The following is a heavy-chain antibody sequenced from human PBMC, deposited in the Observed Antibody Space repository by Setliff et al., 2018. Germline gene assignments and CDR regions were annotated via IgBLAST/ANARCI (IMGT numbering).Heavy chain of an antibody. J-gene: IGHJ3*02. CDR2: ISGGATRT. CDR1: GFTFSSYA. V-gene: IGHV3-23*01. CDR3: AKDSSGRDAFDI. Sequence: LRLSCGASGFTFSSYAMSWVRQAPGKGLEWVSAISGGATRTYYADSVKGRFTISRDNSKSTLYLQMNSLRAEDTAVYYCAKDSSGRDAFDIWGQGTLVTVSS. D-gene: IGHD3-10*01.